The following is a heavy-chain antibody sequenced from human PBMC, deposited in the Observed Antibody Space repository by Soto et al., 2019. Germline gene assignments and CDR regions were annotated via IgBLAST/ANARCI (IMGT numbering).Heavy chain of an antibody. J-gene: IGHJ4*02. V-gene: IGHV3-30*18. CDR1: GFTFSSYG. CDR2: ISYDGSNK. CDR3: AKDDGYYDSSGPYYFDY. D-gene: IGHD3-22*01. Sequence: QVQLVESGGGVVQPGRSLRLSCAASGFTFSSYGMHWVRQAPGTGLEWVSVISYDGSNKYYADSVKGRFTISRDNSKNTLYLQMNSLRAEDTAVYYCAKDDGYYDSSGPYYFDYWGQGTLVTVSS.